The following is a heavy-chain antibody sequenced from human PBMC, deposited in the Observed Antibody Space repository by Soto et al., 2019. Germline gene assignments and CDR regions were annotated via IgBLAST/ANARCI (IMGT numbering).Heavy chain of an antibody. J-gene: IGHJ4*02. D-gene: IGHD1-1*01. CDR3: TGGMGWTGRTSDY. V-gene: IGHV3-74*01. Sequence: PGGSLRLSCASSVFTFYSYWMHWVRQAPGKGLVWVSRINSDGSTTNYADSVQGRFTISRDNAKNTLYLQMNSLRAEDTAVYYCTGGMGWTGRTSDYWGQGTLVTVSS. CDR1: VFTFYSYW. CDR2: INSDGSTT.